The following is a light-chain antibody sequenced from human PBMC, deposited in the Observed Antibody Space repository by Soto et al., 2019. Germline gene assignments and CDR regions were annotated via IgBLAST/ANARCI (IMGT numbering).Light chain of an antibody. V-gene: IGLV2-14*01. CDR2: EVS. CDR3: SSYTSSSTRV. J-gene: IGLJ3*02. CDR1: SSDVGGYNY. Sequence: QSALTQPASVSGSPGQSITISCTGTSSDVGGYNYVSWYQQHPGKAPKLMIYEVSNRPSGVANRFSGSKSGNTDSLTISGLQAEDEADDYCSSYTSSSTRVFGGGTNLTVL.